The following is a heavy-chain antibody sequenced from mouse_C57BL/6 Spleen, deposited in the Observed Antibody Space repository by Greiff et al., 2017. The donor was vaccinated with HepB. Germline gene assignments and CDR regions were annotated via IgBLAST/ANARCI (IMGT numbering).Heavy chain of an antibody. J-gene: IGHJ1*03. V-gene: IGHV1-80*01. D-gene: IGHD1-1*01. CDR3: ARGGYYGSSPRYFDV. CDR2: IYPGDGDT. CDR1: GYAFSSYW. Sequence: QVQLKESGAELVKPGASVKISCKASGYAFSSYWMNWVKQRPGKGLEWIGQIYPGDGDTNYNGKFKGKATLTADKSSSTAYMQLSSLTSEDSAVYFCARGGYYGSSPRYFDVWGTGTTVTVSS.